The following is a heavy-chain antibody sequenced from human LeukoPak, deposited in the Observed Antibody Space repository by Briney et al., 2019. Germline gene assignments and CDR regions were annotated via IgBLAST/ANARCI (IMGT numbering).Heavy chain of an antibody. V-gene: IGHV1-69*13. Sequence: SVKVSCKASGGTFSSYAISWVRQAPEQGLEWMGGIIPIFGTANYAQKFQGRVTITADESTSTAYMELSSLRSEDTAVYYCASRRGNSGSSHFDYWGQGTLVTVSS. D-gene: IGHD3-10*01. CDR1: GGTFSSYA. CDR2: IIPIFGTA. CDR3: ASRRGNSGSSHFDY. J-gene: IGHJ4*02.